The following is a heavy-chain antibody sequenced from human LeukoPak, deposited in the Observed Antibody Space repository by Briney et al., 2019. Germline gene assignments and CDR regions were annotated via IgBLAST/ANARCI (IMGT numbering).Heavy chain of an antibody. CDR3: ARKIGVLGMRDWYFDL. D-gene: IGHD7-27*01. Sequence: PSETLSLTCTVSGASISTSGYYWGWIRQPPGKGLEWIASIYYSGSTYYNPSLKSRITLSVDTSKKQFSLTLSSLTVADTAVYYCARKIGVLGMRDWYFDLWGRGTLVTVSS. CDR2: IYYSGST. CDR1: GASISTSGYY. J-gene: IGHJ2*01. V-gene: IGHV4-39*01.